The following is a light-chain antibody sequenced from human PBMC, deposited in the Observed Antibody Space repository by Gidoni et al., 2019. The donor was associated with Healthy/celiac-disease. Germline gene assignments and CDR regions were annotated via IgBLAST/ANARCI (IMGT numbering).Light chain of an antibody. V-gene: IGLV9-49*01. J-gene: IGLJ2*01. Sequence: QPVLTQPPSASASLVAPVTLTCTLSSGYSNLKVDWYQQRPGKGPRFVMRVGTGGIVGSKGDGIPDRFSVLGSGLNRYLTIKNIQEEDESDYHCGADHGSGSNFVTVFGGGTKLTVL. CDR3: GADHGSGSNFVTV. CDR2: VGTGGIVG. CDR1: SGYSNLK.